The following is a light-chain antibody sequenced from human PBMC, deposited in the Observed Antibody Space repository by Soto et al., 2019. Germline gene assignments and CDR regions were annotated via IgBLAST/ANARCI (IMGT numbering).Light chain of an antibody. Sequence: EILMTQSPATLSVSPGERATLSCRASQSIGTKLAWYQQKPGQAPRLLIYGSSTRATGIPARFSGSGSGTEFTLTISSLQSEDSAVYYCQQRSNWTWTFGQGTKVDIK. CDR1: QSIGTK. CDR3: QQRSNWTWT. J-gene: IGKJ1*01. V-gene: IGKV3-15*01. CDR2: GSS.